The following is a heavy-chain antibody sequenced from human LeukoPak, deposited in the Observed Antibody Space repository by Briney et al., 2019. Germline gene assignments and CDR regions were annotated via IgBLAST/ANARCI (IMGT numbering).Heavy chain of an antibody. D-gene: IGHD3-3*01. CDR2: IYHSGST. Sequence: PSETLSLTCTVSGYSISSGYQWGWIRQSPGKGLEWIGSIYHSGSTYYNPSLKSRVTISVDTSKNQFSLKLSSVTAADTAVYYCARDLISGITIFGVAPNWFDPWGQGTLVTVSS. CDR1: GYSISSGYQ. J-gene: IGHJ5*02. V-gene: IGHV4-38-2*02. CDR3: ARDLISGITIFGVAPNWFDP.